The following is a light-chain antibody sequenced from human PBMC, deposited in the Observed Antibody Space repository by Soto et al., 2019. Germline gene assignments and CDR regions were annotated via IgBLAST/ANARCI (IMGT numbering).Light chain of an antibody. Sequence: EIVMTQSPATLSVSRGERATLSCRASQRVSTNLAWYQQKPGQAPRLLIYGASSRATGIPARFSGSGSVTEFTLTISSLQSEDFAVYYCQQYNNWPRTFGQGTKVDIK. J-gene: IGKJ2*01. CDR1: QRVSTN. V-gene: IGKV3-15*01. CDR2: GAS. CDR3: QQYNNWPRT.